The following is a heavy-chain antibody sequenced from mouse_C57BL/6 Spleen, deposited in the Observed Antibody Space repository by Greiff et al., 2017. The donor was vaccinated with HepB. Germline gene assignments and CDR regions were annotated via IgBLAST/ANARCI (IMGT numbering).Heavy chain of an antibody. D-gene: IGHD1-1*01. Sequence: QVQLQQSGAELARPGASVKLSCKASGYTFTSYGISWVKQRTGQGLEWIGEIYPRSGNTYYNEKFKGKATLTADKSSSTAYMELRSLTSEDSAVYFWARRGVYGSSLPWFAYWGQGTLVTVSA. CDR1: GYTFTSYG. CDR3: ARRGVYGSSLPWFAY. J-gene: IGHJ3*01. CDR2: IYPRSGNT. V-gene: IGHV1-81*01.